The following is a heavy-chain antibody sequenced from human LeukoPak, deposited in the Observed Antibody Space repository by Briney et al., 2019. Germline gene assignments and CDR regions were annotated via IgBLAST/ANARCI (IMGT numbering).Heavy chain of an antibody. V-gene: IGHV1-46*01. CDR2: MNPSGGSR. Sequence: ASVKVSCKASGYTFISYFVHWVRQASGQGLEWVGIMNPSGGSRSYAQKFQGRVSMTRDTSSSTVYMELSSLRSEDTAVYYCARGDGYESPLGYWGQGTLVTVSS. J-gene: IGHJ4*02. CDR3: ARGDGYESPLGY. D-gene: IGHD5-24*01. CDR1: GYTFISYF.